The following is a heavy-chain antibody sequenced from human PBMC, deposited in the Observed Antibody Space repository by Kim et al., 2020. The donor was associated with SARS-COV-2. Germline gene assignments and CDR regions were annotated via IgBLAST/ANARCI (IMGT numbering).Heavy chain of an antibody. D-gene: IGHD4-17*01. V-gene: IGHV3-7*01. CDR2: Q. CDR3: ARDTDDDGVS. J-gene: IGHJ4*02. Sequence: QYYVNTETDRYTIARDDAKNTLYLQMNSLRAEDTAVYYCARDTDDDGVSWGQGTLVTVSS.